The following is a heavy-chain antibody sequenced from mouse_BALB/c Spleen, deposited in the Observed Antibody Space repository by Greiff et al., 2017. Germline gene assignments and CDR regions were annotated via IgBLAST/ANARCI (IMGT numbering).Heavy chain of an antibody. Sequence: EVQRVESGGGLVQPGGSRKLSCAASGFTFSSFGMHWVRQAPEKGLEWVAYISSGSSTIYYADTVKGRFTISRDNPKNTLFLQMTSLRSEDTAMYYCAKHYYGYIMDYWGQGTSVTVSS. J-gene: IGHJ4*01. CDR2: ISSGSSTI. CDR3: AKHYYGYIMDY. CDR1: GFTFSSFG. V-gene: IGHV5-17*02. D-gene: IGHD2-2*01.